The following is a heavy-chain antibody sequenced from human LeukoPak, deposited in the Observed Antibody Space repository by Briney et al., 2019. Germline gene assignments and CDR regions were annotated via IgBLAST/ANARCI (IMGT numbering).Heavy chain of an antibody. D-gene: IGHD3-10*01. J-gene: IGHJ4*02. CDR2: IYYSGST. CDR1: GGSISNYY. Sequence: MSSETLSLTCTVSGGSISNYYWSWIRQPPGKGLEWIGYIYYSGSTNYNPSLKSRVTISIDTSKNEFSLKLTSVTAADTAVYYCAREANYYGSGSYFEGTFDYWGQGSLVTVSS. V-gene: IGHV4-59*01. CDR3: AREANYYGSGSYFEGTFDY.